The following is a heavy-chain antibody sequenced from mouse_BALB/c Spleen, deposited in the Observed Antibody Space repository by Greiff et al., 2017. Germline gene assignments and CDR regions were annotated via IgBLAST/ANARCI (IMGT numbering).Heavy chain of an antibody. CDR1: GFTFSSYG. D-gene: IGHD2-14*01. CDR3: ARQGNYRYDENAMDY. V-gene: IGHV5-6*01. J-gene: IGHJ4*01. Sequence: EVQVVESGGDLVKPGGSLKLSCAASGFTFSSYGMSWVRQTPDKRLEWVATISSGGSYTYYPDSVKGRFTISRDNAKNTQYLQMSSLKSEDTAMYYCARQGNYRYDENAMDYWGQGTSVTVSS. CDR2: ISSGGSYT.